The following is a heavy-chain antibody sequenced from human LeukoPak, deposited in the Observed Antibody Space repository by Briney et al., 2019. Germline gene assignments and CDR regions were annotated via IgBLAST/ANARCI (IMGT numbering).Heavy chain of an antibody. J-gene: IGHJ6*02. CDR1: GGSISSSSYY. CDR2: IYYTGST. Sequence: PSETLSLTCTVSGGSISSSSYYWGWIRQPPGKGLEWLGNIYYTGSTYYNPSLKSRVTISVDTSKNQFSLKLSSVTAADTAVYYCARHRGSYYGMEVWGQGTTVTVSS. CDR3: ARHRGSYYGMEV. V-gene: IGHV4-39*01.